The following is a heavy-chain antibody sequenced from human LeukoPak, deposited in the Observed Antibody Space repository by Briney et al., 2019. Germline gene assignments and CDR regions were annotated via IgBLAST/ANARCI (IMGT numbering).Heavy chain of an antibody. CDR2: IITRFNTA. Sequence: SVKVSCKASGGILSTYAISWVRQAPGPGLEWMGGIITRFNTANYAQKFQGRVTITEDISTSTTYMELSSMRFEDTAVYYCARHGSGSYYTPPLDFWGQGTLVTVSS. CDR1: GGILSTYA. D-gene: IGHD3-10*01. J-gene: IGHJ4*02. V-gene: IGHV1-69*06. CDR3: ARHGSGSYYTPPLDF.